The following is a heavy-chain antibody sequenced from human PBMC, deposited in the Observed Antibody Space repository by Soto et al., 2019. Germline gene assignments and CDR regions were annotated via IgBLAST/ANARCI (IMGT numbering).Heavy chain of an antibody. D-gene: IGHD4-17*01. CDR1: GGTFSRYT. V-gene: IGHV1-69*02. J-gene: IGHJ4*02. Sequence: GASVKVSCKASGGTFSRYTFTWVRQAPGQGLEWMGRIIPILDIPNYAQNFQGRVTITADKSTSTAYMELSSLRSDDTAVYYCARTLYGDNVDYWGQGTLVTVSS. CDR3: ARTLYGDNVDY. CDR2: IIPILDIP.